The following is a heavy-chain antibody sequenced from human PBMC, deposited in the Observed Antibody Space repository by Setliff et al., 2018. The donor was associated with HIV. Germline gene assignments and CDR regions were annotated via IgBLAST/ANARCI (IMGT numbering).Heavy chain of an antibody. CDR3: ARDRSDILTGYYEGWFDP. V-gene: IGHV4-61*02. D-gene: IGHD3-9*01. Sequence: SETLSLTCTVSGGSINSTSYYWSWIRQPAGKGLEWIGRIYTSGSTNYNPSLKSRVTISVDTSKNQFSLKLSSVTAADTAVYYCARDRSDILTGYYEGWFDPWGQGTLVTVSS. CDR1: GGSINSTSYY. CDR2: IYTSGST. J-gene: IGHJ5*02.